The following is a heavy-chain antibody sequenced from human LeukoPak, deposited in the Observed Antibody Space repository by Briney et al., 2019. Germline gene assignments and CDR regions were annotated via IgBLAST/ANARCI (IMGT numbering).Heavy chain of an antibody. Sequence: SETLSLTCTVSGGSISSSSYYWGWIRQPPGKGLEWIGSIYYSGSTYYNPSLKSRVAISVDTSKNQFSLKLSSVTAADTAVYYCARRLTIIDDYCDSSGYYLFDYWGQGTLVTVSS. CDR1: GGSISSSSYY. D-gene: IGHD3-22*01. V-gene: IGHV4-39*01. CDR2: IYYSGST. J-gene: IGHJ4*02. CDR3: ARRLTIIDDYCDSSGYYLFDY.